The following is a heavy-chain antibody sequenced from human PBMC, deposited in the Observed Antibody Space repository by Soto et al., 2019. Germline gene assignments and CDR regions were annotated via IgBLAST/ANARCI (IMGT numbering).Heavy chain of an antibody. J-gene: IGHJ4*02. D-gene: IGHD2-2*01. CDR3: ARVVRVVPAAPSDY. CDR2: ISAYNGNT. CDR1: GYTFTSYG. V-gene: IGHV1-18*01. Sequence: ASVKVSCKASGYTFTSYGISWVRQAPGQGLEWMGWISAYNGNTNYAQKLQGRVTMTIDTSTSTAYMELRSLRSDDTAVYYCARVVRVVPAAPSDYWGQGTLVTVSS.